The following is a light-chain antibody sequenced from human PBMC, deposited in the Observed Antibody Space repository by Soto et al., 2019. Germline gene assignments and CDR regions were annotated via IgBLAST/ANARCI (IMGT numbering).Light chain of an antibody. CDR2: KAS. CDR3: QQYKSYSRT. J-gene: IGKJ1*01. V-gene: IGKV1-5*03. Sequence: DIQMTQSPSTLSASVGDRVTITCRASESISSWLAWYQQKPGKAPKLLIYKASNLESGVPSRFSGSGSGTEFTLTISSLQPDDFATYYCQQYKSYSRTFCQGTKV. CDR1: ESISSW.